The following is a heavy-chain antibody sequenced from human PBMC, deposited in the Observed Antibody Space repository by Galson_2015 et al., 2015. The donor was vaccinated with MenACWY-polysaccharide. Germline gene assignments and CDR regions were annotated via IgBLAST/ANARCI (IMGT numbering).Heavy chain of an antibody. D-gene: IGHD5/OR15-5a*01. CDR2: ILYDGSNK. V-gene: IGHV3-30*19. Sequence: SLRLSCAASGFTFSMYGIHWVRQAPGKGLEWVAVILYDGSNKYYADSVKGRFTISRDTSKNTLYLEMNSLRSEDTAVYYCARGHKIVNSSTYYHGMDVWGQGTTVTVSS. CDR1: GFTFSMYG. J-gene: IGHJ6*02. CDR3: ARGHKIVNSSTYYHGMDV.